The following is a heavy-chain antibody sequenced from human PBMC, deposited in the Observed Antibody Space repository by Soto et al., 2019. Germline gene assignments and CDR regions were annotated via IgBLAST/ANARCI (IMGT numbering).Heavy chain of an antibody. CDR1: GYTLTNYA. V-gene: IGHV1-18*01. Sequence: QVQLVQSAAEVKKPGASVKVSCKASGYTLTNYAISWVRQAPGQGPEWMGWINTYNGNSNYAQKFQGRVTMTTDTSTNTAYMELRSLTSDDTAVYYCARDCTGGSCCCIYWGQGTLVTVSS. CDR2: INTYNGNS. CDR3: ARDCTGGSCCCIY. J-gene: IGHJ4*02. D-gene: IGHD2-15*01.